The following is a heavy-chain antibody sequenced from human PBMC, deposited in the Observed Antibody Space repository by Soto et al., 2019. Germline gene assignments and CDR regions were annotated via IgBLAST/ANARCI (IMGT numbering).Heavy chain of an antibody. Sequence: GESLKISCHHSGNSFTTHWIGWVCQMPGKGLELMGIIYPSDSDTRYRPSFQGQVTISADKSISSAYLQWSSLRASDTAMYYCARGGVSTSTFDYWGQGTPVTVSP. CDR3: ARGGVSTSTFDY. V-gene: IGHV5-51*01. D-gene: IGHD3-3*01. CDR2: IYPSDSDT. CDR1: GNSFTTHW. J-gene: IGHJ4*02.